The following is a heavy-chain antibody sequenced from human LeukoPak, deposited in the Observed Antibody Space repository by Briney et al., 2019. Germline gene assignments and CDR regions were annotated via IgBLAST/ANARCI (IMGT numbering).Heavy chain of an antibody. J-gene: IGHJ4*02. Sequence: GGSLRLSCAASGFTSDDYGMSWVRQAPGKGLEWVSGINWNGGSTGYADSVKGRFTISRDNAKNSLYLQMNSLRAEDTALYYCARTHNDFWSGYFRDWGQGTLVTVSS. CDR1: GFTSDDYG. CDR2: INWNGGST. CDR3: ARTHNDFWSGYFRD. D-gene: IGHD3-3*01. V-gene: IGHV3-20*04.